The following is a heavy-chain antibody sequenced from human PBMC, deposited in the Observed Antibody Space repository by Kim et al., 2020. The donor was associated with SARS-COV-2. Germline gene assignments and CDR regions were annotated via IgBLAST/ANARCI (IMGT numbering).Heavy chain of an antibody. Sequence: GGSLRLSCAASGFTFSSYAMHWVRQAPGRGLVWVAVISYDGSNKYYTDSVKGRFTISRDNSKNTLYLQMNSLRAEDTAVYYCLARAIVTHDIDYWGQGTL. J-gene: IGHJ4*02. D-gene: IGHD4-4*01. CDR1: GFTFSSYA. CDR2: ISYDGSNK. V-gene: IGHV3-33*01. CDR3: LARAIVTHDIDY.